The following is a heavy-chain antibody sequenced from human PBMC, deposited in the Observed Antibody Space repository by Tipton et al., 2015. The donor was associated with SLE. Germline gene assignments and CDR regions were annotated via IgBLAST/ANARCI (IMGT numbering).Heavy chain of an antibody. Sequence: TLSLTCTVSGGSFSSHYWSWIRQPPGKSLEWIGTIYYSGTTYYNPSLVDRVTISLDTSNNQFSLKLTSVTAADTAVYYCARGLPVAGRGFGAFDIWGQGTMVTVSS. J-gene: IGHJ3*02. CDR2: IYYSGTT. CDR1: GGSFSSHY. D-gene: IGHD6-19*01. V-gene: IGHV4-59*11. CDR3: ARGLPVAGRGFGAFDI.